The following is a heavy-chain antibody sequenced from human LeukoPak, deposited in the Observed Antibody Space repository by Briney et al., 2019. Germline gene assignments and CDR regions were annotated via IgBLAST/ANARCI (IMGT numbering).Heavy chain of an antibody. D-gene: IGHD3-9*01. V-gene: IGHV3-13*01. CDR1: GFTFSSYD. CDR3: ARVLPKYFDFLTGFYYYYGMDV. J-gene: IGHJ6*02. Sequence: GGSLRLSCAASGFTFSSYDMHWVRQATGKGLEWVSGIGSAGDTYYPDSVKGRFTISRDNAKNSLYLHMNSLRAGDTAVYYCARVLPKYFDFLTGFYYYYGMDVWGQGTTVTVSS. CDR2: IGSAGDT.